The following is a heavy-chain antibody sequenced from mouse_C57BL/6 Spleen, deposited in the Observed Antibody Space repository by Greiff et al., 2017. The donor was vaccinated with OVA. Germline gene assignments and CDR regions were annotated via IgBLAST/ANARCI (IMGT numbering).Heavy chain of an antibody. CDR2: ISSGGDYI. D-gene: IGHD1-1*01. V-gene: IGHV5-9-1*02. CDR3: TRVLRYAMDY. Sequence: EVKVEESGEGLVKPGGSLKLSCAASGFTFSSYAMSWVRQTPEKRLEWVAYISSGGDYIYYADTVKGRFTISRDNARNTLYLQMSSLKSEDTAMYYCTRVLRYAMDYWGQGTSVTVSS. J-gene: IGHJ4*01. CDR1: GFTFSSYA.